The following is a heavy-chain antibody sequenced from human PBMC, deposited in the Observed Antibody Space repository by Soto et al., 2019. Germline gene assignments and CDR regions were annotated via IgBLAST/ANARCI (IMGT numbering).Heavy chain of an antibody. Sequence: SETLSLTCAVSGYSISSGYYWGWIRQPPGKGLEWIGSIYHSGSTYYNPSLKSRVTISVDTSKNQFSLKLSSVTAAGTAVYYCARGRGYSYGYVYYFDYWGQGTLVTV. CDR2: IYHSGST. D-gene: IGHD5-18*01. J-gene: IGHJ4*02. CDR1: GYSISSGYY. V-gene: IGHV4-38-2*01. CDR3: ARGRGYSYGYVYYFDY.